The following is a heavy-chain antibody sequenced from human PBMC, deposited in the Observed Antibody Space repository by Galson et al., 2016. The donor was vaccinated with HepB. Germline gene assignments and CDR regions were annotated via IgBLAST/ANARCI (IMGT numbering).Heavy chain of an antibody. D-gene: IGHD3-22*01. J-gene: IGHJ4*02. V-gene: IGHV3-23*01. Sequence: SLRLSCAASGFIRFSDYAMTWVRQAPGKGLEWLSLIFAAGDTTYYADSVKGRFTISRDNSKTTVYLHMNSLRAEDTATYYCAKDATDTSGYFYRLGLLDYWGQGSLVTVSS. CDR2: IFAAGDTT. CDR1: GFIRFSDYA. CDR3: AKDATDTSGYFYRLGLLDY.